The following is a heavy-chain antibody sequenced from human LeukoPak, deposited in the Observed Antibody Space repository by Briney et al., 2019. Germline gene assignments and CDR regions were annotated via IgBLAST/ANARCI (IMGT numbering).Heavy chain of an antibody. V-gene: IGHV5-51*01. Sequence: GESLKISCKGSGYSFTSYWINWVRQMPGKGLEWMGIIYPGDSDTKYSPSFQGQVTISADKSISTAYLQWSSLKASDTAMYYCARQTPRYCSGGSCYAGWFDPWGQGTLVTVSS. D-gene: IGHD2-15*01. J-gene: IGHJ5*02. CDR3: ARQTPRYCSGGSCYAGWFDP. CDR1: GYSFTSYW. CDR2: IYPGDSDT.